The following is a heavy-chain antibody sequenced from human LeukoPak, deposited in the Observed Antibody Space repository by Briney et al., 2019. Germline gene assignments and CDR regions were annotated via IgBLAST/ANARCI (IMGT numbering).Heavy chain of an antibody. J-gene: IGHJ4*02. Sequence: GGSLKLSCATSGFTFSSYAMSWVRQAPGKGLEWVSAISGSGGSTYYADSVKGRFTISRDNSKNTLYLQMNSLRAEDTAVYYCAKGAGYCSGGSCSTFDYWGQGTLVTVSS. V-gene: IGHV3-23*01. D-gene: IGHD2-15*01. CDR3: AKGAGYCSGGSCSTFDY. CDR1: GFTFSSYA. CDR2: ISGSGGST.